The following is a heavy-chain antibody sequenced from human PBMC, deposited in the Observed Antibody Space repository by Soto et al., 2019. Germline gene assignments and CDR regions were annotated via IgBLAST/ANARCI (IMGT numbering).Heavy chain of an antibody. D-gene: IGHD3-16*01. Sequence: SETLSLTCNVSGDSVNSRDYYWTWVRQPPGKGLEWMGYMYFTGSTNYNPSLKGRVTMSRDTSKNQVYLKLNYVTAADTAVYYCVRKRLLFKVASDSWGQGTLVTVSS. V-gene: IGHV4-61*08. CDR3: VRKRLLFKVASDS. CDR1: GDSVNSRDYY. J-gene: IGHJ4*02. CDR2: MYFTGST.